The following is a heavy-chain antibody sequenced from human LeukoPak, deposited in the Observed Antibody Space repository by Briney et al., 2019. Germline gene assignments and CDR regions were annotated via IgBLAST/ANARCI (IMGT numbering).Heavy chain of an antibody. CDR1: GGSISSGGYS. Sequence: SETLSLTCAVSGGSISSGGYSWSWIRQPPGKGLEWIGYIYHSGSTYYNPSLKSRVTISVDRSKNQFSLKLSSVTAADTAVYYCASDLYDSSGYYGGTAYWGQGPLVTVSS. V-gene: IGHV4-30-2*01. CDR3: ASDLYDSSGYYGGTAY. J-gene: IGHJ4*02. D-gene: IGHD3-22*01. CDR2: IYHSGST.